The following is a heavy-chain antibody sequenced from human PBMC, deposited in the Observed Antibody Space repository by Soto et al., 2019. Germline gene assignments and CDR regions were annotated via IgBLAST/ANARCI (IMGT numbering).Heavy chain of an antibody. V-gene: IGHV4-59*01. CDR1: GGSISSYY. CDR2: TYQSGRT. CDR3: AREPQGYWFDP. J-gene: IGHJ5*02. Sequence: AETLLLTYAGPGGSISSYYRRWIRQPPGKGLESIRYTYQSGRTNYTPHLKSRVTISVDTSKNQFSMKLSSVTAADTAVYYCAREPQGYWFDPWGQGTLVTV.